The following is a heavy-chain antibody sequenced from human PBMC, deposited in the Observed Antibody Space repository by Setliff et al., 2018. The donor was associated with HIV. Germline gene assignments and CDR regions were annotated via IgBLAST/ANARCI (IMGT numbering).Heavy chain of an antibody. CDR2: MNTDGSST. Sequence: PGGSLRLSCAASGFTFSSYWMHWVRQAPGKGLVWVFGMNTDGSSTRYADSVKGRFTISRDNSKNTLYLQMNNLRPEDTAIYYCAKGVFDVWGRGTPVTVSS. CDR3: AKGVFDV. V-gene: IGHV3-74*01. D-gene: IGHD3-10*01. J-gene: IGHJ2*01. CDR1: GFTFSSYW.